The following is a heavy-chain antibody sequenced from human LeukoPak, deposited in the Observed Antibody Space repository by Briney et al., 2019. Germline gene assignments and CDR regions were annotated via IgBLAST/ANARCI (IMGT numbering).Heavy chain of an antibody. CDR3: AKRSSGWDRFYYYYYMDV. J-gene: IGHJ6*03. V-gene: IGHV3-48*01. CDR1: GFTSSSYS. D-gene: IGHD6-19*01. Sequence: GGSLRLSCAASGFTSSSYSMNWVRQAPGKGLEWVSYISSSSSTIYYADSVKGRFTISRDNAKNSLYLQMNSLRAEDTAVYYCAKRSSGWDRFYYYYYMDVWGKGTTVTVSS. CDR2: ISSSSSTI.